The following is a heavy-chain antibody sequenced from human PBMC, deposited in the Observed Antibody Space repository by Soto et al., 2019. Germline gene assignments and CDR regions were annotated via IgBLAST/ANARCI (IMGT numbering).Heavy chain of an antibody. Sequence: ASVKVSCKASGYTFASYAMHWVRQAPGQRLEWMGWIDAGNGNTKYSQKFQGRVTITRDTSASTAYMELSSLRSEDTAVYYCATPGRKWELPFDYWGQGTLVTVSS. J-gene: IGHJ4*02. CDR1: GYTFASYA. D-gene: IGHD1-26*01. CDR2: IDAGNGNT. V-gene: IGHV1-3*01. CDR3: ATPGRKWELPFDY.